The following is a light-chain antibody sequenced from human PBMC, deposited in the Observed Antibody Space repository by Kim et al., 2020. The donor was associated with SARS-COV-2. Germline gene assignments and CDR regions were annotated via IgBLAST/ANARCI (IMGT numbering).Light chain of an antibody. J-gene: IGKJ4*01. CDR1: QGISNS. V-gene: IGKV1-9*01. Sequence: AAVGERVTITCRASQGISNSLAWYQQQPGRAPNLLIYGASNLQSGVPSRFSGSGSGTEFTLTISSLQPEDFATYYCQQLNVFPLTFGGGTKVDIK. CDR2: GAS. CDR3: QQLNVFPLT.